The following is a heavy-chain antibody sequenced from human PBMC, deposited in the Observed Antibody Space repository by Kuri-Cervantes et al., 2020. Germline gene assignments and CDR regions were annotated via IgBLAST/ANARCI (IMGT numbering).Heavy chain of an antibody. CDR3: ARELVRVGATKRYYFDY. V-gene: IGHV1-46*01. Sequence: ASVKVSCKASGYTFTGYYMHWVRQAPGQGLEWMGIINPSGGSTSYAQKFQGRVTMTRDTSTSTVYMELSSLRSEDTAVYYCARELVRVGATKRYYFDYWGQGTLVTVSS. CDR1: GYTFTGYY. CDR2: INPSGGST. D-gene: IGHD1-26*01. J-gene: IGHJ4*02.